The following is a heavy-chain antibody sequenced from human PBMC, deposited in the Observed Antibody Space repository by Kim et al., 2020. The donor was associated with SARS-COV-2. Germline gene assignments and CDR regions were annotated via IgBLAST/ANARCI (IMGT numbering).Heavy chain of an antibody. Sequence: GGSLRLSCAASGFTFNRAWMSWVRQAPGKGLEWLSRVQSKTDGGATDYAAPVRGRFTISRDDSKNTLYLQMNSLKTEDTAVYYCTTDGPYCSADSCYYPNAFDMWGQGTMVTVSS. V-gene: IGHV3-15*01. CDR2: VQSKTDGGAT. CDR3: TTDGPYCSADSCYYPNAFDM. D-gene: IGHD2-15*01. CDR1: GFTFNRAW. J-gene: IGHJ3*02.